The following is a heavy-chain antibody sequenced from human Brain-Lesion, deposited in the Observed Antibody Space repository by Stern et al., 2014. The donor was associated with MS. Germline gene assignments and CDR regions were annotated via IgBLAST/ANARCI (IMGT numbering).Heavy chain of an antibody. CDR3: ARFPASRPHVFDS. Sequence: VQLVESGPGLVKPSGTLSLTCAVSGGSISSSNWWSWVRQSPGKGLEWIGESDHSGSTIYNPSLKSRVTESGGKSKNRFSLNLRSVTAADTAVYFCARFPASRPHVFDSWGQGTLVTVSS. CDR2: SDHSGST. J-gene: IGHJ4*02. D-gene: IGHD6-13*01. V-gene: IGHV4-4*02. CDR1: GGSISSSNW.